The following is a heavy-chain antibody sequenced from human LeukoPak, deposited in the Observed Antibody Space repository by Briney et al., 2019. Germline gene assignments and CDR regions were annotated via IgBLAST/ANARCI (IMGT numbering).Heavy chain of an antibody. CDR2: IYTSGST. CDR1: GGSISSYY. V-gene: IGHV4-4*07. J-gene: IGHJ6*03. D-gene: IGHD5-18*01. CDR3: TRDLSGFTYGNDDCQYYYMDV. Sequence: SETLSLTCTVSGGSISSYYWSWIRQPAGKGLEWIGRIYTSGSTNYNPSLKSRVTMSVDTSKNQFSLKLSSVTAADTAVYYCTRDLSGFTYGNDDCQYYYMDVWGKGTTVTVSS.